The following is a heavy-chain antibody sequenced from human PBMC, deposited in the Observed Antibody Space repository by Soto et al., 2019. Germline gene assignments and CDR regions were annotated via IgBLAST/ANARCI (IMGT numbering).Heavy chain of an antibody. CDR2: INHSGST. V-gene: IGHV4-34*01. J-gene: IGHJ4*02. CDR1: GGSFSGYY. Sequence: SETLSLTCAVYGGSFSGYYWSWIRQPPGKGLEWIGEINHSGSTNYNPSLKSRVTISVDTSKNQFSLKLSSVTAADTAVYYCARGWVGYCSGGSCYSMVFDYWGQGTLVTVSS. CDR3: ARGWVGYCSGGSCYSMVFDY. D-gene: IGHD2-15*01.